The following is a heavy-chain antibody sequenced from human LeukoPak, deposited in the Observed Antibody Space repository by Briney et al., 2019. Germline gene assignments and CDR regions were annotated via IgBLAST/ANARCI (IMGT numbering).Heavy chain of an antibody. D-gene: IGHD5-24*01. CDR1: GFTFSSYE. Sequence: GGSLRLTCAASGFTFSSYEMNWVRQAPGKGLEWLSYNSSSGSTIYYADSVKGRFTISRDNAKNSLYLQMNSLRAEDTAVYYCARSGYGATPLDSPFDYWGQGTLVTVSS. V-gene: IGHV3-48*03. J-gene: IGHJ4*02. CDR2: NSSSGSTI. CDR3: ARSGYGATPLDSPFDY.